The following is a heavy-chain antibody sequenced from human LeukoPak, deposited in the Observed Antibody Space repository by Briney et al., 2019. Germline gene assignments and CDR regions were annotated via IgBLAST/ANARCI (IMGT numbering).Heavy chain of an antibody. V-gene: IGHV4-34*01. J-gene: IGHJ3*02. CDR2: IDHSGST. CDR3: ARGMRYCSSTSCYLRRDDAFDI. Sequence: SETLSLTCAVYGGSFSGYYWSWIRQPTGKGLEWIGEIDHSGSTNYNPSLKSRVTISVDTSKNQFPLKLSSVTAADTAVYYCARGMRYCSSTSCYLRRDDAFDIWGQGTMVTVSS. CDR1: GGSFSGYY. D-gene: IGHD2-2*01.